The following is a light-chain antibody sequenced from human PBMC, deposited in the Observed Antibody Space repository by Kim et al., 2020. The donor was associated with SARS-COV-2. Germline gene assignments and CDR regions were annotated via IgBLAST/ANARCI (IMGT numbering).Light chain of an antibody. V-gene: IGKV1-39*01. CDR2: GAS. Sequence: DIQMTQSPSSLSASVGDRVTITCRASQSISTYLIWYQHKPGKAPKLLIYGASSLQSGVPSRFSGSGSGTDFTLTISSLHPEDFATYYCQHSYTMPRAFGPGTKVDIK. J-gene: IGKJ1*01. CDR3: QHSYTMPRA. CDR1: QSISTY.